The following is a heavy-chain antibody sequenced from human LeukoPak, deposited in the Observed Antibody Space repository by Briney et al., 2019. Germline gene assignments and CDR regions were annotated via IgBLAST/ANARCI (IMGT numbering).Heavy chain of an antibody. V-gene: IGHV6-1*01. CDR3: ARERVGIAGAGAPNGFDY. CDR2: TYYRSKWYN. CDR1: GDSVSSNSAA. Sequence: PSRTLSLTCAISGDSVSSNSAAWNWIRQSPSRGLEWMGRTYYRSKWYNDYEVSVKSRITINPDTSTNQFSLQLHSVTPEDTAVYYCARERVGIAGAGAPNGFDYWGQGTLVTVSS. D-gene: IGHD6-13*01. J-gene: IGHJ4*02.